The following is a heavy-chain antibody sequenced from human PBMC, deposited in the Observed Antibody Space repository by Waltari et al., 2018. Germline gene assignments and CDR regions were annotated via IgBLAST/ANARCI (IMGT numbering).Heavy chain of an antibody. V-gene: IGHV3-48*04. CDR3: ARVTGYFDY. Sequence: EVQLVESGGGLVQPAGSLRLSCAASGFTFVLYSTNWVCQAPGKGLEWFSYISSSSSTIYYADSVKGRFTISRDNAKNSLYLQMNSRRAEDTAVYYCARVTGYFDYWGQGTLVTVSS. J-gene: IGHJ4*02. D-gene: IGHD3-10*01. CDR1: GFTFVLYS. CDR2: ISSSSSTI.